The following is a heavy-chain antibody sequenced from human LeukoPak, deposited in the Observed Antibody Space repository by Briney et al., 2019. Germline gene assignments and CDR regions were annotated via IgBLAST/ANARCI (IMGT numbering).Heavy chain of an antibody. CDR3: AKDQRPDSGYDIDY. CDR2: IFGSADTT. V-gene: IGHV3-23*01. Sequence: PGGSLRLSCAASGFTFSTYGMNWVRQAPRKGLEWVSVIFGSADTTYYADSVKGRFTISRDNSKNTLYLQMHSLRVEDTAVYYCAKDQRPDSGYDIDYWGQGTLVTVSS. J-gene: IGHJ4*02. D-gene: IGHD5-12*01. CDR1: GFTFSTYG.